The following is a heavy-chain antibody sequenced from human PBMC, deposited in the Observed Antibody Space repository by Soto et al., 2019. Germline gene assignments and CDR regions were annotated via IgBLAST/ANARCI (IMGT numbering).Heavy chain of an antibody. Sequence: SETLSLTCTVSDGSISSYYWSWIPQPPGKGLEWIGYIYYSGSTNYNPSLKSRVTISVDTSKNQFSLKLSSVIAADTAVYYCARSSGYQDDFDYWGQGTLVTVSS. CDR1: DGSISSYY. V-gene: IGHV4-59*01. CDR2: IYYSGST. D-gene: IGHD5-12*01. CDR3: ARSSGYQDDFDY. J-gene: IGHJ4*02.